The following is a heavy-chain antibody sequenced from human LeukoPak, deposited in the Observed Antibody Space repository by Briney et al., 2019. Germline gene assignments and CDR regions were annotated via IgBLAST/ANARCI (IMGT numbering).Heavy chain of an antibody. Sequence: GGSLRLSCAASGFTFSSYAMSWVRQAPGKGLEWVSAISGSGGSTYYADSVKGRFTISRDNSKNTLYLQMNSLRAEDTAVYYCAKSSVGQWLVRSLPFDYWGQGTLVTVSS. CDR2: ISGSGGST. V-gene: IGHV3-23*01. D-gene: IGHD6-19*01. CDR3: AKSSVGQWLVRSLPFDY. CDR1: GFTFSSYA. J-gene: IGHJ4*02.